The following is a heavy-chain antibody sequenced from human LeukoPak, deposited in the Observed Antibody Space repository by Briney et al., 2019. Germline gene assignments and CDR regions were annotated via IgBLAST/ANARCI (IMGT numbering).Heavy chain of an antibody. CDR1: GFTFSSYS. V-gene: IGHV3-72*01. CDR3: TRDGGEGGNSAFDI. Sequence: GGSLRLSCAASGFTFSSYSMNWVRQAPGKGLEWVGRIRRGTNSYTTEYAASVKGRFIISRDDSQNSLYLHMNSLKTEDTAVYHCTRDGGEGGNSAFDIWGQGTMVTVSS. CDR2: IRRGTNSYTT. D-gene: IGHD3-16*01. J-gene: IGHJ3*02.